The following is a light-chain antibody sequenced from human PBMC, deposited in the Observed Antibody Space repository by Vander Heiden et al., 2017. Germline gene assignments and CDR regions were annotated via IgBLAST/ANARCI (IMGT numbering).Light chain of an antibody. CDR1: SSDVGGYNY. CDR3: SSYTSSSTLDV. CDR2: DVS. V-gene: IGLV2-14*01. Sequence: QSALTPPASVSGSPGQSIPISCTGTSSDVGGYNYVSWYQQHPGKAPKLMIYDVSNRPSGVSNRFSGSKSGNTASLTISGLQAEDEADYYCSSYTSSSTLDVFGTGTKVTVL. J-gene: IGLJ1*01.